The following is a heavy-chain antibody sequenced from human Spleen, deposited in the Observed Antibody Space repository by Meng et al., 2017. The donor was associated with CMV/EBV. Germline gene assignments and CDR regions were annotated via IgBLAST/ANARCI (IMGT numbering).Heavy chain of an antibody. V-gene: IGHV3-20*04. Sequence: GESLKISCAASGFTFDDYGMSWVRQAPGKGLEWVSGINWNGGSTGYADSVKGRFTISRDNAKNSLYLQMNSLRAEDTALYYCAREDPIGYFDYWGQGTLVTVSS. CDR3: AREDPIGYFDY. D-gene: IGHD1-26*01. J-gene: IGHJ4*02. CDR2: INWNGGST. CDR1: GFTFDDYG.